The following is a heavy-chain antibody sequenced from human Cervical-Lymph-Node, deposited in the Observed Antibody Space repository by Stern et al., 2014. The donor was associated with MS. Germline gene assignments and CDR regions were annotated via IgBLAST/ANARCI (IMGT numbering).Heavy chain of an antibody. J-gene: IGHJ4*02. CDR2: INHSGST. V-gene: IGHV4-34*01. Sequence: QVQLQQWGAGLLKPSETLSLTCAVYGGSFSGYYWSWIRQPPGKGLEWIGEINHSGSTNYNPSLKSRVPISVDTSKNQFSLKLSSVTAADTAVYYCARGRDSSSVVDYWGQGTLVTVSS. CDR1: GGSFSGYY. CDR3: ARGRDSSSVVDY. D-gene: IGHD6-6*01.